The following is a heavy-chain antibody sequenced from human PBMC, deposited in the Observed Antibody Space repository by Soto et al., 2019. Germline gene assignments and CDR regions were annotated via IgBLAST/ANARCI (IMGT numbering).Heavy chain of an antibody. Sequence: PSETLSLTCTVSGGSVSSSRYYWSWIRQPPGKGLEWIGYIYYSGSTNYNPSLKSRLTMSIDTSKHQFSLKLTSVTAADTAVYYCARVGGYRAYGEFDYWGQGTLVTVSS. D-gene: IGHD5-12*01. CDR3: ARVGGYRAYGEFDY. J-gene: IGHJ4*02. V-gene: IGHV4-61*01. CDR2: IYYSGST. CDR1: GGSVSSSRYY.